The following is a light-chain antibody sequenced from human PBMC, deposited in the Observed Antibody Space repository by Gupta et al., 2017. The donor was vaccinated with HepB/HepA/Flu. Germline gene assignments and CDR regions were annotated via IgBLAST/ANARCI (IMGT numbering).Light chain of an antibody. CDR1: QSVSSNY. CDR2: GAS. V-gene: IGKV3-20*01. J-gene: IGKJ4*01. CDR3: QQYGSSPLT. Sequence: EIVFTQSPGTLSLSPGERATLSCRASQSVSSNYLAWYQQKPGQAPRLLIYGASSRATGIPDRFSGSGSGTDFTLTIIRLEPEDFAVYYCQQYGSSPLTFGGGSKVEIK.